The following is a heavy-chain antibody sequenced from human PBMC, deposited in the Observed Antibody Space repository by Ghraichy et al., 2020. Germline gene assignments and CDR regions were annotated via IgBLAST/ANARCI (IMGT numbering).Heavy chain of an antibody. CDR1: GGSISSSSYY. CDR2: IYYSGST. V-gene: IGHV4-39*01. CDR3: ARPQVVTAILGGGYYFDY. Sequence: SETLSLTCTVSGGSISSSSYYWGWIRQPPGKGLEWIGSIYYSGSTYYNPSLKSRVTISVDTSKNQFSLKLSSVTAADTAVYYCARPQVVTAILGGGYYFDYWGQGTLVTVSS. J-gene: IGHJ4*02. D-gene: IGHD2-21*02.